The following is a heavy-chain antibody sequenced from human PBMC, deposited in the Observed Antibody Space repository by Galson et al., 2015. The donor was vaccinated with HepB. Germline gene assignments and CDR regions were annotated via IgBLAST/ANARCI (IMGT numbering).Heavy chain of an antibody. CDR2: ITYDGTNK. V-gene: IGHV3-30*04. Sequence: SLRLSCAASGFTFNSYAMHWVRQAPGKGLQWVAVITYDGTNKFYARSVQGRFTISRDNSGNTLFRHMNSLRPEDTALYYCVKGGGYSAIRGRGGFDSWGQGALVTVSS. CDR1: GFTFNSYA. J-gene: IGHJ4*02. CDR3: VKGGGYSAIRGRGGFDS. D-gene: IGHD5-12*01.